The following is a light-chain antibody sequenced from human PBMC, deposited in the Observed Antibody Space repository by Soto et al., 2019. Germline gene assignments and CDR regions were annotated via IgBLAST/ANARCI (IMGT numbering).Light chain of an antibody. CDR1: QSVSSSD. J-gene: IGKJ1*01. CDR2: GAS. CDR3: QQYGTSPPT. V-gene: IGKV3-20*01. Sequence: EVVLAQSPATLSLSPEEKSTLSCGASQSVSSSDLAWYQQKPGQAPRLLISGASSRATGIPDRFSGSGSGTDFTLTISRLEPEDFAVFYCQQYGTSPPTFGQGTKVDIK.